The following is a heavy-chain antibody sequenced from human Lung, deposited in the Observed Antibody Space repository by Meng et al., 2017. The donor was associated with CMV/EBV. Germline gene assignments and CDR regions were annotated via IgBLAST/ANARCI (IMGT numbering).Heavy chain of an antibody. V-gene: IGHV4-34*01. J-gene: IGHJ4*02. Sequence: LXCAVSGGSFSHNYWSWIRQPPGKGLEWIGEVNHRGSSNYNPSLMSRVTISVDTSKKQCSLKMSSVTAADTAVYYCAREAAGDYDSSGPVDYWGQGXLVTVSS. D-gene: IGHD3-22*01. CDR3: AREAAGDYDSSGPVDY. CDR2: VNHRGSS. CDR1: GGSFSHNY.